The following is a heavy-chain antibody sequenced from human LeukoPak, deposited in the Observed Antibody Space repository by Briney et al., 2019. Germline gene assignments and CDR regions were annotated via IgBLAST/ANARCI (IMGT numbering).Heavy chain of an antibody. V-gene: IGHV3-23*01. Sequence: GGSLRPSCAASGFTFSSYAMSWVRQAPGKGLEWVSAISGSGGSTYYADSVKGRFTISRDNSKNTLYLQMNSLRAEDTAVYYCAKDKGVAESSGWYFSFYGMDVWGQGATVTVSS. D-gene: IGHD6-19*01. J-gene: IGHJ6*02. CDR3: AKDKGVAESSGWYFSFYGMDV. CDR1: GFTFSSYA. CDR2: ISGSGGST.